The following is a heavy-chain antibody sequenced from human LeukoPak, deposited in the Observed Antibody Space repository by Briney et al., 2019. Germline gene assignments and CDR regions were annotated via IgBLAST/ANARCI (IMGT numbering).Heavy chain of an antibody. D-gene: IGHD4-17*01. CDR2: IYTSGST. CDR3: ARDLGYGEFDY. CDR1: GGSISSGSYY. V-gene: IGHV4-61*02. Sequence: SETLSLTCTASGGSISSGSYYWSWLRQPAGKGLEWIGRIYTSGSTNYNPSLKSRVTISVDTSKNQFSLKLSSVTAADTAVYYCARDLGYGEFDYWGQGTLVTVSS. J-gene: IGHJ4*02.